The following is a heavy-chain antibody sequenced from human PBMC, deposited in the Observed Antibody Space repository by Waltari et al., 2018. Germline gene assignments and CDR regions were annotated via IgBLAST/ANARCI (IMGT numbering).Heavy chain of an antibody. D-gene: IGHD2-2*01. CDR2: IYYSGST. CDR1: GGSISSSSYY. V-gene: IGHV4-39*07. J-gene: IGHJ5*02. CDR3: ARGYCSSTSPCWFDP. Sequence: QLQLQESGPGLVKPSETLSLTCTVSGGSISSSSYYWGWIRQPPGKGLEWIGSIYYSGSTFYNPSLKCRVTISVDTSKNQFSLKLRSVTAADTAVYYCARGYCSSTSPCWFDPWGQGTLVTVSS.